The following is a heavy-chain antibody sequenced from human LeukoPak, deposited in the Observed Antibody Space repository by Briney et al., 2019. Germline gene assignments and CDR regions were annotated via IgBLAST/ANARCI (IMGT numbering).Heavy chain of an antibody. V-gene: IGHV3-33*01. D-gene: IGHD3-10*01. Sequence: HPGGSLRLSCAASGFTFSSYGMHWVRQAPGKGLEWVAVIWYDGSNKYYADSVKGRFTISRDNSKNTLYLQMNSLRAEDTAVYYCARVNYYGSGSYNYFDYWGQGTLVTVSS. J-gene: IGHJ4*02. CDR2: IWYDGSNK. CDR3: ARVNYYGSGSYNYFDY. CDR1: GFTFSSYG.